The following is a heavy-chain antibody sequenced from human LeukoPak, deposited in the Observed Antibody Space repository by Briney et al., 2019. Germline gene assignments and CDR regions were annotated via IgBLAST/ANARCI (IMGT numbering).Heavy chain of an antibody. V-gene: IGHV4-4*09. J-gene: IGHJ2*01. CDR3: ARHPLLGSYWYFDL. CDR1: GASIRSYY. Sequence: SETLSLTCTVSGASIRSYYWSWIRQPPGKGLEWIGYIYSSGSSNYNPSLRSRVTISLDTSKNQFSLKLNSVTAADTAVYYCARHPLLGSYWYFDLWGRGTLVTVYS. CDR2: IYSSGSS. D-gene: IGHD1-26*01.